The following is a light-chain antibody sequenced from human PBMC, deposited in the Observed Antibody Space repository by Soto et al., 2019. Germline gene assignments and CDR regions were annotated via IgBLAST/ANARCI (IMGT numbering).Light chain of an antibody. V-gene: IGLV2-23*01. J-gene: IGLJ1*01. CDR3: CSYAGSSTLYV. CDR2: EGS. Sequence: LTQPASVSGSPGQSITISCTGTSSDVGSYNLVSWYQQHPGKAPKLMIYEGSKRPSGVSNRFSGSKSGNTASLTISGLQAEDEADYYCCSYAGSSTLYVFGTGTKVTVL. CDR1: SSDVGSYNL.